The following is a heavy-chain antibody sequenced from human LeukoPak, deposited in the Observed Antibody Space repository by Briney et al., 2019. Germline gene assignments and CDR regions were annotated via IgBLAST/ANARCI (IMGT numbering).Heavy chain of an antibody. D-gene: IGHD6-13*01. CDR2: IYHSGST. V-gene: IGHV4-38-2*02. CDR1: GYSISSGYY. CDR3: ARESEAAAGIDY. J-gene: IGHJ4*02. Sequence: SETLSLTCTVSGYSISSGYYWGWIRQPPGKGLEWIGSIYHSGSTYYNPSLKSRVTISVDTSKNQFSLKLSSVTAADTAVYYCARESEAAAGIDYWGQGTLVTVSS.